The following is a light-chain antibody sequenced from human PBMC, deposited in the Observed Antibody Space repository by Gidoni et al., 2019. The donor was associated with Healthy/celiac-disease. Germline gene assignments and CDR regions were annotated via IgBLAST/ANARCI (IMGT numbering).Light chain of an antibody. Sequence: EIVFPQSPATLSLSPEERATLSCRASQSVSSYLAWYQQKPGQAPRLLIYDASNRATGIPARFSGSGSGTDFTLTISSLEPEDFAVYYCQQRSNWLWTFGQGTKVEIK. CDR3: QQRSNWLWT. CDR1: QSVSSY. J-gene: IGKJ1*01. CDR2: DAS. V-gene: IGKV3-11*01.